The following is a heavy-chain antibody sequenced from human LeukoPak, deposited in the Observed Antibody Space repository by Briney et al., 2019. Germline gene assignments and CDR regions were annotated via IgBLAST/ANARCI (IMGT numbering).Heavy chain of an antibody. CDR1: GYTFTSYY. V-gene: IGHV1-46*01. Sequence: GASVKVSCKASGYTFTSYYMHWLRRPPGQGLEWMGIITPRGGSTSYAQKFQGRVTMTRDTSTSTVYMELSSLRSEDTAVYYCARVGGTMVRGATRDYYGMDVWGKGTTVTVSS. CDR3: ARVGGTMVRGATRDYYGMDV. J-gene: IGHJ6*04. CDR2: ITPRGGST. D-gene: IGHD3-10*01.